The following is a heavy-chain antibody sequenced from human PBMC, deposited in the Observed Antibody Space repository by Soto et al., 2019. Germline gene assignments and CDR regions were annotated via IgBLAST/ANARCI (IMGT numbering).Heavy chain of an antibody. J-gene: IGHJ6*02. Sequence: QVQLQESGPGLVKPSETLSLTCNVSGGSISSYYWHWIRQPPGKGLEWIGNIYYSGSTNYSPSLESRVTIAVDTSKNQISLNQRSVTAADSAVYYCARVATGSSIQFSFYGMDVWGQGTTVSVSS. CDR1: GGSISSYY. CDR3: ARVATGSSIQFSFYGMDV. D-gene: IGHD3-3*01. CDR2: IYYSGST. V-gene: IGHV4-59*01.